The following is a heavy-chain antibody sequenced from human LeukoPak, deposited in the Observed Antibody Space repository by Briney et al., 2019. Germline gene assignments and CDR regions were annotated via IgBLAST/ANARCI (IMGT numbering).Heavy chain of an antibody. CDR3: AKDRRHQLWFGELHYYYYGMDV. CDR1: GFTFSSYG. CDR2: ISYDGSNK. V-gene: IGHV3-30*18. D-gene: IGHD3-10*01. J-gene: IGHJ6*04. Sequence: GGSLRLSCAASGFTFSSYGMHWVRQAPGKGLEWVAVISYDGSNKYYADSVKGRFTISRDNSKNTLYLQMNSLRAEDMAVYYCAKDRRHQLWFGELHYYYYGMDVWGKGTTVTVSS.